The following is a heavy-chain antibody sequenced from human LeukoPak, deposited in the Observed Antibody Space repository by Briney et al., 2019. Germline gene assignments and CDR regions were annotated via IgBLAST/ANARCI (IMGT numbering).Heavy chain of an antibody. V-gene: IGHV4-61*01. Sequence: SETLSLTCTVSGGSVSSGSYYWSWIRQPPGKGLEWIGYIYYSGSTNYNPSHKSRVTISVDTSKNQFSLKLSSVTAADTAVYYCARDLGGSGSYRGLAFDIWGQGTMVTVSS. J-gene: IGHJ3*02. CDR3: ARDLGGSGSYRGLAFDI. CDR1: GGSVSSGSYY. CDR2: IYYSGST. D-gene: IGHD3-10*01.